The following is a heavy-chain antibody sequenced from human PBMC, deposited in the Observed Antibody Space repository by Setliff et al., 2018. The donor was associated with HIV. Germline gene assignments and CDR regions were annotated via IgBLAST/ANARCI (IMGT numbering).Heavy chain of an antibody. J-gene: IGHJ5*02. CDR1: GYSIRDNFF. CDR3: ARHDCGGDCSINWFDP. CDR2: IFYTGTT. D-gene: IGHD2-21*02. V-gene: IGHV4-38-2*01. Sequence: PSETLSLTCAVSGYSIRDNFFWGWVRQPPGKGLEWIGSIFYTGTTYYNPSLKSRVTLSLDTSKNQFSLEQTSVTAADTAVYYCARHDCGGDCSINWFDPWGQGTLVTVSS.